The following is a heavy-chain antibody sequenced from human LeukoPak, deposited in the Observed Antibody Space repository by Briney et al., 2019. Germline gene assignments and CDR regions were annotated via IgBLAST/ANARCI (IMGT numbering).Heavy chain of an antibody. Sequence: GGSLRLSCAASGFTFSSYAMSWVRQAPGKGLEWVSAISGSGGSTYYADSVKGRFTISRDNSKNTLCLQMNSLRAEDTAVYYCAKDRRIAVAGTDYWGQGTLVTVSS. D-gene: IGHD6-19*01. CDR3: AKDRRIAVAGTDY. CDR2: ISGSGGST. J-gene: IGHJ4*02. V-gene: IGHV3-23*01. CDR1: GFTFSSYA.